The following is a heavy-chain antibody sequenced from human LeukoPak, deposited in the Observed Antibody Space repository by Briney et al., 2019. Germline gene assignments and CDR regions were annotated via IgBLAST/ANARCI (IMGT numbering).Heavy chain of an antibody. CDR3: ARDRTGSLDAFDI. J-gene: IGHJ3*02. V-gene: IGHV3-53*01. Sequence: GGSLRLSCAASGFTVSSNYMSWVRQAPGKGLEWVSVIYSGGSTYYADSVKGRFTISRDNSKNTLYLQMNSLRAEDTAVYYCARDRTGSLDAFDIWGQGTKVTVSS. CDR2: IYSGGST. CDR1: GFTVSSNY. D-gene: IGHD6-13*01.